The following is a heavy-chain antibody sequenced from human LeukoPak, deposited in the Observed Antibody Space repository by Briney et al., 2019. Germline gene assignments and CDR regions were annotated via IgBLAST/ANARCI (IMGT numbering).Heavy chain of an antibody. CDR3: AREYQLLYNWFDP. V-gene: IGHV1-2*02. CDR1: GYTFTGYY. Sequence: ASVKVSCKASGYTFTGYYMHWVRQASGQGLEWMGWINPNSGGTNYAQKFQGRVTMTRDTSISTAYMELSRLRSDDTAVYYCAREYQLLYNWFDPWGQGTLVTVSS. D-gene: IGHD2-2*01. J-gene: IGHJ5*02. CDR2: INPNSGGT.